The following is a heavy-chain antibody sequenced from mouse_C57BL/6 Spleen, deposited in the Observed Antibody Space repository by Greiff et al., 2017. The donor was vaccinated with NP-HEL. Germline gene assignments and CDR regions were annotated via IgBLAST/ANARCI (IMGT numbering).Heavy chain of an antibody. CDR3: ARSGYNGTTCYAMDY. D-gene: IGHD3-1*01. CDR2: IYPGDGDT. V-gene: IGHV1-80*01. Sequence: QVQLQQSGAELVKPGASVKISCKASGYAFSSYWMNWVKQRPGKGLEWIGQIYPGDGDTNYNGKFKGKATLTADKSSSTAYMQLSSLTSEDSAVYFWARSGYNGTTCYAMDYWGQGTSVTVSS. J-gene: IGHJ4*01. CDR1: GYAFSSYW.